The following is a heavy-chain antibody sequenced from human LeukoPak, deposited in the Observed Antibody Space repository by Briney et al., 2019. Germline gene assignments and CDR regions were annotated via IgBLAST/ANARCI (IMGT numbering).Heavy chain of an antibody. J-gene: IGHJ4*02. CDR3: ARQVVAVAGTGYFDY. V-gene: IGHV4-39*01. D-gene: IGHD6-19*01. CDR1: GGSIRSSSYY. CDR2: IYYSGST. Sequence: SETLSLTCTVSGGSIRSSSYYWGWIRQPPGKGLEWIGSIYYSGSTYYNASLKSRATISVDTSKNQFSLKLNSVTAADTAVYFCARQVVAVAGTGYFDYWGQGTLLTVSS.